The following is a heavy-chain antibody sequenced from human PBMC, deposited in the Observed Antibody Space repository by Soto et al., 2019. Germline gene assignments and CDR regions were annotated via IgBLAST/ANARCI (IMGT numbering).Heavy chain of an antibody. V-gene: IGHV4-59*01. CDR2: IFYTGST. J-gene: IGHJ4*02. Sequence: SETPSLTCTVSVGSIRDYYWVWIRQPPGKGLEWIGSIFYTGSTDYNPSLKSRVSISLATSKNQFSLNLVSVTSADTAVYYCARVNRGAFDYWGQGALVTVS. CDR1: VGSIRDYY. CDR3: ARVNRGAFDY.